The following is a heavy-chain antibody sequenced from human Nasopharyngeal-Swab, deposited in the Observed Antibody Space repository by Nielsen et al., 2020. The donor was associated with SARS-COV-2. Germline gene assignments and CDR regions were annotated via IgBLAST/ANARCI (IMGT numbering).Heavy chain of an antibody. J-gene: IGHJ4*02. CDR2: IKEDGSEK. D-gene: IGHD5-18*01. CDR1: GLTFSGYW. V-gene: IGHV3-7*03. CDR3: ATARAYNYGPSFDY. Sequence: GESLKISCAASGLTFSGYWMSWVRQAPGKGLEWVANIKEDGSEKYYVDSVKVRFTISRDNAKNSLSLQMSSLRVEDTAVYYCATARAYNYGPSFDYWGQGTLVTVSS.